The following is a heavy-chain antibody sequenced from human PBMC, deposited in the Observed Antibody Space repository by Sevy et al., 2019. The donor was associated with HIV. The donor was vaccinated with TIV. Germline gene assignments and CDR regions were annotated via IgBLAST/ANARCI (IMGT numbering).Heavy chain of an antibody. V-gene: IGHV3-7*03. D-gene: IGHD3-3*01. CDR1: GFTFSSYW. CDR3: AREREWSYYYYGMDV. Sequence: GGSLRLSCAASGFTFSSYWMSWVRQAPGKGVEWVANIKQDGSEKYYVDSVKGRFTISRDNAKNSLYLQMNSLRAEDTALYYCAREREWSYYYYGMDVWGQGTTVTVSS. J-gene: IGHJ6*02. CDR2: IKQDGSEK.